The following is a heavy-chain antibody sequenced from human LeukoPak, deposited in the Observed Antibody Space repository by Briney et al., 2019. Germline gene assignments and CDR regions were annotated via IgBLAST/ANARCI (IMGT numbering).Heavy chain of an antibody. V-gene: IGHV1-8*03. D-gene: IGHD2-15*01. Sequence: ASVKVSCKASGYTFTDYDINWVRQAPGQGLEWMGWMNPNSGNTGYAQKFQGRVTITRDTSISTAYMELSSLRSEDTAVYYCAREDCSGGSCTPLAFDYWGQGTLVTVSS. CDR2: MNPNSGNT. CDR3: AREDCSGGSCTPLAFDY. CDR1: GYTFTDYD. J-gene: IGHJ4*02.